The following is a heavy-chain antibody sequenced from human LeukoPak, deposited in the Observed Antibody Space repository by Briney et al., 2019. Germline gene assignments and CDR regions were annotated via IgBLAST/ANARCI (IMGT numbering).Heavy chain of an antibody. Sequence: SQTLSLTCSVSGGSIRSESYYWSWIRQPAGKALEWIGRIYSSGSSKFNPSLKSRVTISIDTSKNQFSLNLSSVTAADTAVYYCARDMTGSGWNDAFDIWGQGTMVTVSS. J-gene: IGHJ3*02. CDR3: ARDMTGSGWNDAFDI. V-gene: IGHV4-61*02. D-gene: IGHD6-19*01. CDR2: IYSSGSS. CDR1: GGSIRSESYY.